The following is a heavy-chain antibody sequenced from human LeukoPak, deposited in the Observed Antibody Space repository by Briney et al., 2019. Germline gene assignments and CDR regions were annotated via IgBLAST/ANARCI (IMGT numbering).Heavy chain of an antibody. V-gene: IGHV4-61*02. CDR3: ARGSRSWFDP. Sequence: SETLSLTCTVSGGSISSGTYYWSWIRQPAGKGLEWIGRISTTGSTNYIPSLKSRVTISVDTSKNHFSLKLTSVTAADTAVYYCARGSRSWFDPWGQGTLVTVSS. CDR1: GGSISSGTYY. CDR2: ISTTGST. J-gene: IGHJ5*02.